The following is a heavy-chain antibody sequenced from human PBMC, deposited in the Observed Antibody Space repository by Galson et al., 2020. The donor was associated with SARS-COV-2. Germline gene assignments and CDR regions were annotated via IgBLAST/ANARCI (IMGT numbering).Heavy chain of an antibody. CDR1: GDSINRGDYS. V-gene: IGHV4-30-2*01. Sequence: SETLSLTCAVSGDSINRGDYSWTWIRQPPGKGLEWIGYIYHGGGAYYKSSLRSRVSISVDTSKNQFSLNLRSVTAADTAVYYCARGLNYYTAGTYSPPVGVDPWGQGTLVNVSS. J-gene: IGHJ5*02. CDR2: IYHGGGA. D-gene: IGHD3-10*01. CDR3: ARGLNYYTAGTYSPPVGVDP.